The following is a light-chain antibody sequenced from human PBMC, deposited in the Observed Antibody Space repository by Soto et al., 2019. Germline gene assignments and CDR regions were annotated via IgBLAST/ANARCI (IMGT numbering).Light chain of an antibody. CDR3: KPRYSTPQT. J-gene: IGKJ5*01. CDR2: AAS. Sequence: DIQMTQSPSPLSASVGDRVTITSRARQSGSTFFNWYQQKPGKAPKLLIYAASSLQSGLPSSFSGSGYGTHFTLIISSLQPEDFANYYCKPRYSTPQTFGQGTRLEIK. CDR1: QSGSTF. V-gene: IGKV1-39*01.